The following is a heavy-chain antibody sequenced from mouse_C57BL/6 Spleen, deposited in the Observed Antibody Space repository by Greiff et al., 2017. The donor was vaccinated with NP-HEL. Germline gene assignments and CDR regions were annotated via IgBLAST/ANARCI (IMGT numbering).Heavy chain of an antibody. CDR2: IDPTDSYT. Sequence: QVQLQQPGAELVKPGASVKLSCKASGYTFTSYWMQWVKQRTGQGLEWIGEIDPTDSYTNYNQTFKGKATLTVDESSSTAYMQLSSLTSEDSAVYYCAREQLSYGFAYWGQGTLVTVSA. J-gene: IGHJ3*01. D-gene: IGHD1-1*01. CDR1: GYTFTSYW. V-gene: IGHV1-50*01. CDR3: AREQLSYGFAY.